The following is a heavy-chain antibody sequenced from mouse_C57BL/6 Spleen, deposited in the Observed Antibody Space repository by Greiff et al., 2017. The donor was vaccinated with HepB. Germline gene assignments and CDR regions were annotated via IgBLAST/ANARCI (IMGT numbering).Heavy chain of an antibody. V-gene: IGHV1-53*01. J-gene: IGHJ1*03. Sequence: VQLQQSGTELVKPGASVKLSCKASGYTFTSYWMHWVKQRPGQGLEWIGNINPSNGGTNYNEKFKSKATLTVDKSSSTAYMQLSSLTSEDSAVYYCARKGTGRYGPYFDVWGTGTTVTVSS. CDR2: INPSNGGT. CDR1: GYTFTSYW. CDR3: ARKGTGRYGPYFDV. D-gene: IGHD2-14*01.